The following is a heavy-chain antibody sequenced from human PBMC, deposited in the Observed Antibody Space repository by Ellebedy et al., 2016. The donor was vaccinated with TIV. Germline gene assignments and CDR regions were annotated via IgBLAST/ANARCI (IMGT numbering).Heavy chain of an antibody. V-gene: IGHV1-69*04. Sequence: SVKVSXXASGGTFSSYAISWVRQAPGQGLEWMGRIIPILGIANYAQKFQGRVTITADKSTSTAYMELSSLRSEDTAVYYCARDPSMYARRDYFYYYLDVWGRGTTVTVSS. CDR1: GGTFSSYA. D-gene: IGHD2-8*01. J-gene: IGHJ6*03. CDR3: ARDPSMYARRDYFYYYLDV. CDR2: IIPILGIA.